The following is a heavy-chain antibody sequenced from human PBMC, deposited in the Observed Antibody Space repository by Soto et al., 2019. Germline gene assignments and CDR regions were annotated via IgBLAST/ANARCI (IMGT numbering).Heavy chain of an antibody. CDR2: IYSGGST. Sequence: EVRLVETGGGLIQPGGSLRLSCAASGFTVSNNSMYWVRQAPGKGLEWVSVIYSGGSTYHADSVKGRFTTSRDISKNTLYLQMNSLGAEDTAVYYCAGFTSHGWSYYHYSMDVWGQGTTVTVSS. V-gene: IGHV3-53*02. CDR1: GFTVSNNS. CDR3: AGFTSHGWSYYHYSMDV. J-gene: IGHJ6*02. D-gene: IGHD6-19*01.